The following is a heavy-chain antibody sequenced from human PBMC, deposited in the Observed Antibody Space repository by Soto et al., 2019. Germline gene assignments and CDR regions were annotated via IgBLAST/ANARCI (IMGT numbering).Heavy chain of an antibody. Sequence: SVKVSCKASGGTFSSYAISWVRQAPGQGLEWMGGIIPIFGTANYAQKFQGRVTITADKSTSTAYMELSSLRSEDTAVYYCARGGSYFAGMDVWVQGTTVTVSS. V-gene: IGHV1-69*06. CDR2: IIPIFGTA. CDR1: GGTFSSYA. D-gene: IGHD1-26*01. J-gene: IGHJ6*02. CDR3: ARGGSYFAGMDV.